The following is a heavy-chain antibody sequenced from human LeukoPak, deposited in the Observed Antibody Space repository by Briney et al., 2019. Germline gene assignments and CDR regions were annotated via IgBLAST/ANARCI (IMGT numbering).Heavy chain of an antibody. V-gene: IGHV3-21*01. D-gene: IGHD3-10*01. Sequence: GGSLRLSCADSGFTFSSYSMNWVRQAPGKGLEWVSSISSSSSYIYYADSVKGRFTISRDNAKNSLYLQMNSLRAEDTAVYYCAREATYYGSGSYSPDWGQGTLVTVSS. J-gene: IGHJ4*02. CDR3: AREATYYGSGSYSPD. CDR1: GFTFSSYS. CDR2: ISSSSSYI.